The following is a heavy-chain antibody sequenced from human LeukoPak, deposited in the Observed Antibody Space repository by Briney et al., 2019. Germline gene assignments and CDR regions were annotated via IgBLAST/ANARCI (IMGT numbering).Heavy chain of an antibody. Sequence: SVKVSCKASGGTFSSYAISWVRQAPGQGLEWMGGIIPIFGTANYAQKFQGRVTITADKSTSTAYMELSSLRSEGTAVYYCARGDGYTEAYFQHWGQGTLVTVSS. V-gene: IGHV1-69*06. CDR1: GGTFSSYA. CDR2: IIPIFGTA. D-gene: IGHD5-24*01. CDR3: ARGDGYTEAYFQH. J-gene: IGHJ1*01.